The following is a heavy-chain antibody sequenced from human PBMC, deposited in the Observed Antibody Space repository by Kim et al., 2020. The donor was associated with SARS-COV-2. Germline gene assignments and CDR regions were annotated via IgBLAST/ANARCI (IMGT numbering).Heavy chain of an antibody. Sequence: GGSLRLSCVGSGFTFSSYAMSWVRQTPGRGLEWVSHIAAGGGTTYSPTVKGRATISRDNSKKTVYLSLNDLRPGDTAFYYCAASLGALYSFHYWGQ. J-gene: IGHJ4*02. V-gene: IGHV3-23*01. CDR3: AASLGALYSFHY. CDR1: GFTFSSYA. D-gene: IGHD3-16*01. CDR2: IAAGGGTT.